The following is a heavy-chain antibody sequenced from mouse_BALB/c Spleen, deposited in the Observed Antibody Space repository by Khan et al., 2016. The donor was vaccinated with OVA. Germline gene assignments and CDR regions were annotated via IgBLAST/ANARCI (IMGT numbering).Heavy chain of an antibody. CDR1: GYSFTGYF. J-gene: IGHJ2*01. CDR3: TRIYRSDFDY. Sequence: VQLQQSGPELVRPGASVKISCKASGYSFTGYFMNWVMQSHGKSLEWIGRINPHIGETFYNQRFKDKATLTVDESSSTAHMELRRLASEDSAVYYCTRIYRSDFDYWGQGTTLTVSS. D-gene: IGHD1-1*01. CDR2: INPHIGET. V-gene: IGHV1-20*02.